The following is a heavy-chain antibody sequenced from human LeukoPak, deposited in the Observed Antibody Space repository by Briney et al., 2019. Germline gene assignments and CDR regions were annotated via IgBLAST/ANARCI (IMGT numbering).Heavy chain of an antibody. D-gene: IGHD2-2*02. J-gene: IGHJ6*02. Sequence: ASVKVSCKVSGYTLTELSMHWVRQAPGKGLGWMGGFDPEDGETIYAQKFQGRVTMTEDTSTDTAYMELSSLRSEDTAVYYCATGYRRDYYYYGMDVWGQGTTVTVSS. CDR3: ATGYRRDYYYYGMDV. V-gene: IGHV1-24*01. CDR2: FDPEDGET. CDR1: GYTLTELS.